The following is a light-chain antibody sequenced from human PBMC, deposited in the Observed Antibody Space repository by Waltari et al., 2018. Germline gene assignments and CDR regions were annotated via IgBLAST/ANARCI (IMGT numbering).Light chain of an antibody. CDR2: WAS. CDR3: QQYYSTPWT. CDR1: QGVLYSSNNKNY. V-gene: IGKV4-1*01. J-gene: IGKJ1*01. Sequence: DIVMTQSPDSLAVSLGERATINCKSSQGVLYSSNNKNYLAWYQQQPGQPPKLLIYWASTRESGVPDRFSGSGSGTDFTLTISSLQAEDVAVYYCQQYYSTPWTFGQGTKVEIK.